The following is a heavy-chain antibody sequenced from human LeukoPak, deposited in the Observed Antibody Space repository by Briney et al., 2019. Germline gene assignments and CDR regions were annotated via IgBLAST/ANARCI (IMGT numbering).Heavy chain of an antibody. CDR1: CFPISSGFY. V-gene: IGHV4-38-2*02. Sequence: SETLSLNCTVSCFPISSGFYLGLVREPPGKGLGWIGSIYHSGSTYCNPSLKSRVTISVDTSKNQFSLKLSSVTAADTAVYYCARGLVATYGGAGDYWGQGTLVTVSS. D-gene: IGHD5-12*01. J-gene: IGHJ4*02. CDR2: IYHSGST. CDR3: ARGLVATYGGAGDY.